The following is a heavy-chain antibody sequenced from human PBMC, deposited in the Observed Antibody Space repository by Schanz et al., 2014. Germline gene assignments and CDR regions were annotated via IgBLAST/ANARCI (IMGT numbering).Heavy chain of an antibody. CDR3: AKDLISGWSGFDY. J-gene: IGHJ4*02. V-gene: IGHV3-66*01. D-gene: IGHD6-19*01. CDR1: GFTVNNYA. Sequence: EVQLLESGGRLVQPGGSLRLSCTVSGFTVNNYAMNWVRQAPGRGLEWVSITYSGGSTYYADSVKGRFTISRDNSKNTLYLLMNSLRAEDTAVYYCAKDLISGWSGFDYWGQGTLVTVSS. CDR2: TYSGGST.